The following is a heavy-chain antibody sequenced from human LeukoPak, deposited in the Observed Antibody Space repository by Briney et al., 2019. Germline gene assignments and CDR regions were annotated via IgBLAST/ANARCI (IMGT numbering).Heavy chain of an antibody. D-gene: IGHD3-10*01. Sequence: GGSLRLSCAASGFTFSSYAMSWIRQAPGKGLEWVSAISGSGGSTYYADSVKGRFTISRDNSKNTLYLQMNSLRAEDTAVYYCAKSYGSGSYFPDYWGQGTLVTVSS. CDR1: GFTFSSYA. V-gene: IGHV3-23*01. CDR2: ISGSGGST. CDR3: AKSYGSGSYFPDY. J-gene: IGHJ4*02.